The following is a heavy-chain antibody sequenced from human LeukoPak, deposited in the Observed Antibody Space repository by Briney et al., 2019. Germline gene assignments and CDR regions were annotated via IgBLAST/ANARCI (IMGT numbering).Heavy chain of an antibody. CDR1: GGSISSGSYY. V-gene: IGHV4-61*02. D-gene: IGHD3-10*01. J-gene: IGHJ4*02. CDR2: IYTSGST. Sequence: SETLSLTCTVSGGSISSGSYYWSWIRQPAGKGLEWIGRIYTSGSTNYNPSLKSRVTISVDTSKNQFSLKLSSVTAADTAVYYCARDPESLWFEFDYWGQGTLVTVSS. CDR3: ARDPESLWFEFDY.